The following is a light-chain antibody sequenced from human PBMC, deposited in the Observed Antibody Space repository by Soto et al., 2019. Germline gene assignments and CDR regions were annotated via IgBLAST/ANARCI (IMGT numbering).Light chain of an antibody. CDR3: QQYYSSPYT. V-gene: IGKV1-39*01. CDR2: AAS. Sequence: DILLTQSPTSLSASVGDTVTITCRASQSISINLNWYQHRPGEAPKVLIYAASTLATGAPSRFSGTGVGTDFTLTISSLQLEDFATYYCQQYYSSPYTFGQGTKLEV. J-gene: IGKJ2*01. CDR1: QSISIN.